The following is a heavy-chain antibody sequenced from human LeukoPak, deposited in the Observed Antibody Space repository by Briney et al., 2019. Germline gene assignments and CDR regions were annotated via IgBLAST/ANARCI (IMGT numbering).Heavy chain of an antibody. Sequence: GGSLRLSCVASGFTLSSYSMSWVRQAPGKGLEWVSAMSGTDTGTWYADSVKGRFTISRDTSETTLYLQMNSLRAEDTAIYYCAKDARSFGGTYFDYWGQGIQVTVSS. CDR1: GFTLSSYS. CDR2: MSGTDTGT. J-gene: IGHJ4*02. CDR3: AKDARSFGGTYFDY. D-gene: IGHD4-23*01. V-gene: IGHV3-23*01.